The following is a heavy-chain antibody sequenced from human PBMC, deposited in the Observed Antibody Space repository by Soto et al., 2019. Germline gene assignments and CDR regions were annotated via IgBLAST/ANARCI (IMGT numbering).Heavy chain of an antibody. D-gene: IGHD3-22*01. CDR1: GFTFSSYG. Sequence: GGSLRLSCAASGFTFSSYGMHWVRQAPGKGLEWVAVISYDGSNKYYADSVKGRFTISRDNSKNTLYLQMNSLRAEDTAVYYCGSYYYDSSGSGPFDYWGQGTLVTVSS. V-gene: IGHV3-30*03. CDR2: ISYDGSNK. CDR3: GSYYYDSSGSGPFDY. J-gene: IGHJ4*02.